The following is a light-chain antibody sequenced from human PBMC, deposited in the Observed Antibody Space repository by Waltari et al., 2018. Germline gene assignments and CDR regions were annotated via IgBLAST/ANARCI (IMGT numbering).Light chain of an antibody. CDR2: GAS. CDR1: AIISNDH. CDR3: HQYGSPPLT. V-gene: IGKV3-20*01. Sequence: PGERVALSCRASAIISNDHLSWYQQQPGQAPRLRIYGASRRAPSVPDRFSGSGSGTDFTLTISRLEPEDFAFYYCHQYGSPPLTFGGGVKVEIK. J-gene: IGKJ4*01.